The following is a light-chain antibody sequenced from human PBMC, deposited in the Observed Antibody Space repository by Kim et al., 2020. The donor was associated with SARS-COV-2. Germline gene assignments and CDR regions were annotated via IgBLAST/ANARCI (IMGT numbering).Light chain of an antibody. CDR2: DAP. J-gene: IGKJ1*01. CDR1: QGISTW. V-gene: IGKV1-5*01. CDR3: QQYHSSSPT. Sequence: DIQMTQSPSSLSASVGDRVTITCRASQGISTWLAWYQQKPGKAPKLLIYDAPSLESGVPSRFSGSGSGTEFTLTISSLQPDDFATYYCQQYHSSSPTFGQGTKVDIK.